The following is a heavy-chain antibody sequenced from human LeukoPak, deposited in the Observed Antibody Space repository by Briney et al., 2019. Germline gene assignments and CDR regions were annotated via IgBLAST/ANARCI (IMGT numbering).Heavy chain of an antibody. J-gene: IGHJ5*02. CDR3: ARGRGYSSSWERNWFDP. CDR1: GGTFSGYA. V-gene: IGHV1-69*05. Sequence: VASVKVSCKASGGTFSGYAISWVRQAPGQGLEWMGGIIPIFGTANYAQKFQGRLTITTDESTSTAYMELSSPRSEDTAVYYCARGRGYSSSWERNWFDPWGQGTLVTVSS. CDR2: IIPIFGTA. D-gene: IGHD6-13*01.